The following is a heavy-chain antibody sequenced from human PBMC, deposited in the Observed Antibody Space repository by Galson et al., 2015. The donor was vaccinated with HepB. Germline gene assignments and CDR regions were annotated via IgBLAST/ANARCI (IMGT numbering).Heavy chain of an antibody. V-gene: IGHV1-46*03. CDR3: ARAPKRGDGYNYLDEGLDY. Sequence: SVKVSCKASGYTFTSYYMHWVRQAPGQGLEWMGIINPSGGSTSYAQKFQGRVTMTRDTSTSTVYMELSSLRSEDTAVYYCARAPKRGDGYNYLDEGLDYWGQGTLVTVSS. CDR2: INPSGGST. J-gene: IGHJ4*02. D-gene: IGHD5-24*01. CDR1: GYTFTSYY.